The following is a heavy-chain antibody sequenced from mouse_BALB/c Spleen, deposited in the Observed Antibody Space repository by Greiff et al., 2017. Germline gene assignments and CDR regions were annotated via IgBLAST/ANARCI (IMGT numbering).Heavy chain of an antibody. CDR2: ISSGGSYT. D-gene: IGHD1-1*01. CDR3: ARCTTDAMDY. CDR1: GFTFSSYG. J-gene: IGHJ4*01. Sequence: EVKLVESGGDLVKPGGSLKLSCAASGFTFSSYGMSWVRQTPDKRLEWVATISSGGSYTYYPDSVKGRFTISRDNAKNTLYLQMSSLKSEDTAMYYCARCTTDAMDYWGQGTSVTVSS. V-gene: IGHV5-6*01.